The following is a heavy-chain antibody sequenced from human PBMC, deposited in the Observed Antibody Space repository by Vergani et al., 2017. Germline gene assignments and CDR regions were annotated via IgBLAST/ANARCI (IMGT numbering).Heavy chain of an antibody. V-gene: IGHV4-39*07. CDR3: AREVEESATIGPRDY. CDR2: IYYSGST. D-gene: IGHD5-24*01. CDR1: GGSISSSSYY. Sequence: QLQLQESGPGLVKPSETLSLTCTVSGGSISSSSYYWGWIRQPPGKGLEWIGSIYYSGSTYYNPSLKSRVTISVDTSKNQFSLKLSSVTAADTAVYYCAREVEESATIGPRDYWGQGTLVTVSA. J-gene: IGHJ4*02.